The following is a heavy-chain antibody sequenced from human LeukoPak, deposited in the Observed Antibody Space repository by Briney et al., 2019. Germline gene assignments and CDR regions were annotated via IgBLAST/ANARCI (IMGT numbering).Heavy chain of an antibody. Sequence: PSETLSLTCTVSGGSISSSSYYWGWIRQPPGKGLEWIGSIYYSGSTYYNPSLKSRVTISVDTSKNQFSLKLSSVTAADTAVYYCARALGSTYYYDSSGYLHLMAPHAFDIWGQGTMVTVSS. V-gene: IGHV4-39*07. D-gene: IGHD3-22*01. CDR2: IYYSGST. CDR1: GGSISSSSYY. CDR3: ARALGSTYYYDSSGYLHLMAPHAFDI. J-gene: IGHJ3*02.